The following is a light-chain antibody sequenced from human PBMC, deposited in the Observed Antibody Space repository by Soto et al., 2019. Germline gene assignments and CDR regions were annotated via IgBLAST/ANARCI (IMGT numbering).Light chain of an antibody. J-gene: IGLJ2*01. CDR3: QAWGSGVQV. Sequence: QLVLTQSPSASASLGASVKLTCTLSSGHSRYAIAWHQQQPEKGPRYLMKINSDGSHSKGDGIPDRFSGSSSGAERYLTISSLQSEDEADYSCQAWGSGVQVFGGGTKLTVL. CDR1: SGHSRYA. V-gene: IGLV4-69*01. CDR2: INSDGSH.